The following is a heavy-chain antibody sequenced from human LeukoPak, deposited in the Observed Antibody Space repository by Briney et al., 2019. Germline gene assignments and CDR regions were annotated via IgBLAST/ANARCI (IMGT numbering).Heavy chain of an antibody. CDR1: DYSISSGYY. CDR3: ARTLFYYDSSGYRPAYFDS. J-gene: IGHJ4*02. V-gene: IGHV4-38-2*02. CDR2: IYHSGTT. D-gene: IGHD3-22*01. Sequence: SETLSLTCSVSDYSISSGYYWGWIRQPPGKGLEWIGNIYHSGTTYYNPSLKSRVTISVDTSKNQFSLKLSSVTAADTAVYYCARTLFYYDSSGYRPAYFDSWGQGTLVTVSS.